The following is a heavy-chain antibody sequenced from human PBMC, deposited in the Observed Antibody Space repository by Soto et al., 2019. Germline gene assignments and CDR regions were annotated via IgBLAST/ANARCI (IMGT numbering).Heavy chain of an antibody. J-gene: IGHJ5*02. CDR2: IYSGGST. Sequence: GGSLRLSCAASGFTFSDYYMSWIRQAPGKGLEWVSVIYSGGSTYYADSVKGRFTISRDNSKNTLYLQMNSLRAEDTAVYYCARGTSSSWYSDWFDPWGQGTLVTVSS. V-gene: IGHV3-66*01. CDR1: GFTFSDYY. D-gene: IGHD6-13*01. CDR3: ARGTSSSWYSDWFDP.